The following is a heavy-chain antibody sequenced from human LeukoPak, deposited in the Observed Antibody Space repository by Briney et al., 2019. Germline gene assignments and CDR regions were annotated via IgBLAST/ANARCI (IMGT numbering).Heavy chain of an antibody. V-gene: IGHV3-30*18. CDR3: AKDETRTTREPGGPFDY. CDR2: IAYDGRNK. J-gene: IGHJ4*02. D-gene: IGHD1-1*01. CDR1: GFIFSNFG. Sequence: PVGSLRLSCAASGFIFSNFGMHWVRQAPGKGLEWVAVIAYDGRNKYYGDAVKGRFTISRDNSKNTVHLQMSSLRAEDTAMYFCAKDETRTTREPGGPFDYWGQGILVTVSS.